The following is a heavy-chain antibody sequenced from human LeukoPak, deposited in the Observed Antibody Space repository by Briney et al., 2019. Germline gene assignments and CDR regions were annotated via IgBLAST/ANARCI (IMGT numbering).Heavy chain of an antibody. J-gene: IGHJ4*02. V-gene: IGHV1-69*13. CDR2: IIPIFGTA. Sequence: ASVKVSCKASGGTFSSYAISWVRQAPGQGLEWMGGIIPIFGTANYAQKFQGRVTITADESTRPAYMELSSLRSADTAVYSCARDLSGIPDGYRYFDYWGQGTLVTVSS. D-gene: IGHD5-24*01. CDR3: ARDLSGIPDGYRYFDY. CDR1: GGTFSSYA.